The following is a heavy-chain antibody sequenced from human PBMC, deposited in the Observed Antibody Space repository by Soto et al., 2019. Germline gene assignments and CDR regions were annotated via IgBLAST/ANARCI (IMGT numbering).Heavy chain of an antibody. J-gene: IGHJ6*02. CDR2: IYYSGST. Sequence: VQLQESGTGLVKPSETLSLTCTVSGGSVSSGSYYWSWVRQPPGKGLEGIGYIYYSGSTNYNPALQSRVTISVDTSKNQFSLKLSSVTAADTAVYYCARDRGMVESYGMDVWGQGTTVTVSS. CDR3: ARDRGMVESYGMDV. V-gene: IGHV4-61*01. CDR1: GGSVSSGSYY. D-gene: IGHD3-10*01.